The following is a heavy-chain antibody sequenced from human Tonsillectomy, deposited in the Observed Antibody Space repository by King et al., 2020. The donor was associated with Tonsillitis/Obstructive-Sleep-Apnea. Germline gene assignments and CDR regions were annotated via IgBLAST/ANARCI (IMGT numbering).Heavy chain of an antibody. V-gene: IGHV3-48*03. CDR3: AGDCQTGTFDF. D-gene: IGHD7-27*01. CDR2: IRSRSGSTI. Sequence: VQLVQSGGGLVQPGGSLRLSCAASGFTFSSYNMNWVRQAPGKGLEWLLYIRSRSGSTIYYADSVKGRFIISRDNAKNSLYLQMNSLRAEDTAVYYCAGDCQTGTFDFWGQGTLVTVSS. CDR1: GFTFSSYN. J-gene: IGHJ4*02.